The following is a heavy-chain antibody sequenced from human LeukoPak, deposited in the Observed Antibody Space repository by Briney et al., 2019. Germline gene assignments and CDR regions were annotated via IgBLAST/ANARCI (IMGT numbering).Heavy chain of an antibody. CDR2: INPNSGGT. Sequence: ASVKVSCKASGYTFTGYCMHWVRQAPGQGLEWMGWINPNSGGTNYAQKFQGRVTMTRETSISTAYMELSRLRSDDTAVYYCARVGGYCGSTSCPPFFDYWGQGTLVTVSS. D-gene: IGHD2-2*01. V-gene: IGHV1-2*02. CDR3: ARVGGYCGSTSCPPFFDY. J-gene: IGHJ4*02. CDR1: GYTFTGYC.